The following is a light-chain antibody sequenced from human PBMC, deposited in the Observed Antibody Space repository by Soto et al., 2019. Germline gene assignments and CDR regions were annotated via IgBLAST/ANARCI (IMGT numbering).Light chain of an antibody. CDR3: SSYTSTNTLV. Sequence: QSALTQPASVSGSPGQSFTISCTGTRSDVGGYNFVSWYQPHPGKVPKLLIYDVTHRTSGVSNRFSASKSANTASLTISGLQAEDEADDYCSSYTSTNTLVFGGGTKLTVL. CDR1: RSDVGGYNF. J-gene: IGLJ2*01. CDR2: DVT. V-gene: IGLV2-14*01.